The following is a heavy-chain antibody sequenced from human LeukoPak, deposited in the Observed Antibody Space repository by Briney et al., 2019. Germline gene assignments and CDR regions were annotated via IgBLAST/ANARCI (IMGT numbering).Heavy chain of an antibody. CDR2: LYYSGSTYYT. J-gene: IGHJ6*02. CDR1: GGSISSSSYY. CDR3: ARDWNPLGYYYGMDV. D-gene: IGHD1-1*01. V-gene: IGHV4-39*02. Sequence: SETLSLTCTVSGGSISSSSYYWGWIRQPPGKGLEWIGSLYYSGSTYYTYYNPSLKSRVTISIDTSKNQFSLKLSSVTAADTAVYYCARDWNPLGYYYGMDVWGQGTTVTVSS.